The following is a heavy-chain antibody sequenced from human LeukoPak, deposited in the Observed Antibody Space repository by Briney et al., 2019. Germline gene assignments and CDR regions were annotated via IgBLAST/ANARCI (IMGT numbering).Heavy chain of an antibody. Sequence: PGGSLRLSCATSGFIFSGYEMAWVRQAPGMGLEWVSYISNSGSPIKYGDAVKGRFTISTDNSKNSVYLQMNSLSAEDTALYFCAGGPQYGGSFAYWGQGTLVTVSS. CDR3: AGGPQYGGSFAY. CDR1: GFIFSGYE. J-gene: IGHJ4*02. CDR2: ISNSGSPI. D-gene: IGHD1-26*01. V-gene: IGHV3-48*03.